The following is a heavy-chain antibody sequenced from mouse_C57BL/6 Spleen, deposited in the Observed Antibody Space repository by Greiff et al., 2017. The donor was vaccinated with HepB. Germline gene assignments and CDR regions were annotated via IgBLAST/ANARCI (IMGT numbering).Heavy chain of an antibody. D-gene: IGHD2-1*01. Sequence: QVQLQQSGAELVRPGASVTLSCKASGYTFTDYEMHWVKQTPVHGLEWIGAIDPETGGTAYNQKFKGKAILTADKSSSTAYMELRSLTSEDSAVYYCTRNYYGNYPDYWGQGTTLTVSS. V-gene: IGHV1-15*01. J-gene: IGHJ2*01. CDR3: TRNYYGNYPDY. CDR1: GYTFTDYE. CDR2: IDPETGGT.